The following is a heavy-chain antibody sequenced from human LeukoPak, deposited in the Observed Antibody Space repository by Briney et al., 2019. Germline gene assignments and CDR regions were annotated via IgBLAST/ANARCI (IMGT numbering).Heavy chain of an antibody. CDR2: VYYSGST. CDR1: GDSINSGSYY. Sequence: PSETLSLTCNVSGDSINSGSYYWGWIRQPPGKGLEWIGSVYYSGSTYYNPSLKSRVTISVDTSKNQFSLKLSSVTAADTAVSYCARAQSSGWYGGFDSWGQGTLVAVSS. J-gene: IGHJ4*02. CDR3: ARAQSSGWYGGFDS. D-gene: IGHD6-19*01. V-gene: IGHV4-39*07.